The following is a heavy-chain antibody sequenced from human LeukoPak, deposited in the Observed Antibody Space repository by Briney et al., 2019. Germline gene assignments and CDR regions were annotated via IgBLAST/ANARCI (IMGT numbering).Heavy chain of an antibody. D-gene: IGHD3-22*01. Sequence: ASVKVSCKAPGYTFTGYYMHWVRQAPGQGLEWMGWINPNSGGTNYAQKFQGRVTMTRDTSISTAYMELSRLRSDDTAVYYCAKSPSYYYDSSGYHYFDYWGQGTRVTVSS. J-gene: IGHJ4*02. CDR3: AKSPSYYYDSSGYHYFDY. CDR2: INPNSGGT. CDR1: GYTFTGYY. V-gene: IGHV1-2*02.